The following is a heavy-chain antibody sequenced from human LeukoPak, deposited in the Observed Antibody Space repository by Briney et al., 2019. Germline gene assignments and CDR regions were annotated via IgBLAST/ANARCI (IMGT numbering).Heavy chain of an antibody. D-gene: IGHD3-22*01. J-gene: IGHJ4*02. CDR1: GFSFSNYA. CDR3: AKSAYYDSSGFYREYYFDY. CDR2: ISGSGGST. Sequence: GGSLRLSCAASGFSFSNYAMSWVRQAPGKGLEWVSTISGSGGSTYYADSVKGRFTISRDNSKNTLHLQMNSLRAEDTAVYYCAKSAYYDSSGFYREYYFDYWGQGTLVTVSS. V-gene: IGHV3-23*01.